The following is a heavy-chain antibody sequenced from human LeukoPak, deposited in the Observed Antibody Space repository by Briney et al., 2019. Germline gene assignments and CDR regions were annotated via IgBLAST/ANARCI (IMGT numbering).Heavy chain of an antibody. CDR2: ISYDGSNK. J-gene: IGHJ6*02. Sequence: PGRSLRLSCAASGFTFSSYAMRWVRQAPGKGLEWVAVISYDGSNKYYADSEKGRFTISRDNSKNTLYLQMNSLRAEDTAVYYCARDTGYCSGGSCYTHYYYYGMDVWGQGTTVTVSS. D-gene: IGHD2-15*01. CDR1: GFTFSSYA. V-gene: IGHV3-30*04. CDR3: ARDTGYCSGGSCYTHYYYYGMDV.